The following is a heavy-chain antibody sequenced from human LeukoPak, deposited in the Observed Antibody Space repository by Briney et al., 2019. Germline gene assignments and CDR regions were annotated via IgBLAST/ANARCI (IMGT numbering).Heavy chain of an antibody. V-gene: IGHV4-39*01. CDR2: NSGST. Sequence: SETLSLTCTVSGDSISSSSYYWDWIRQTPGKGLEWIGSNSGSTYYNPSLKSRVTISVDTSKNQFSLKLSSVTAADTAVYYCATQILLCHYYWGQGTLVTVSS. J-gene: IGHJ4*02. CDR3: ATQILLCHYY. D-gene: IGHD2/OR15-2a*01. CDR1: GDSISSSSYY.